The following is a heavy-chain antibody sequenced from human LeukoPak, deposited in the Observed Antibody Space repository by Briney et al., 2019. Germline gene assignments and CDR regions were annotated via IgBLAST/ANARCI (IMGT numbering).Heavy chain of an antibody. J-gene: IGHJ6*02. CDR1: GFSFSSYP. CDR2: INGNGGST. V-gene: IGHV3-23*01. D-gene: IGHD3-3*01. Sequence: GGSLRLSCVASGFSFSSYPMNWVRQAPGKGLEWVSGINGNGGSTYYADSVKGRFTISRDNSKNTLYLQMNSLRAEDTAVYYCAKSLRFLEWSADVWGQGTTVTVSS. CDR3: AKSLRFLEWSADV.